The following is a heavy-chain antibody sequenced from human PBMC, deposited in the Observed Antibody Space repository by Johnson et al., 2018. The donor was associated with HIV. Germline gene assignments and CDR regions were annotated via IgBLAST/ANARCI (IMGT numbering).Heavy chain of an antibody. J-gene: IGHJ3*02. CDR1: GFTFSSYA. CDR3: ARANGQLGGAFDI. Sequence: VQLVESGGGLVQPGGSLRLSCAASGFTFSSYAMSWVRQAPGKGLEWVSAISGSGGSTYYADSVKGRFTISRDNAKNSLYLQMNSLRAEDTAVYYCARANGQLGGAFDIWGQGTMVTVSS. CDR2: ISGSGGST. D-gene: IGHD6-6*01. V-gene: IGHV3-23*04.